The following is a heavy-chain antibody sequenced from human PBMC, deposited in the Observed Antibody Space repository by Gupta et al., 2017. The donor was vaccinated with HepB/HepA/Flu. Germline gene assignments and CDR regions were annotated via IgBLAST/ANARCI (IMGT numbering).Heavy chain of an antibody. CDR1: GFTFTNYG. CDR2: VWYDGTIK. D-gene: IGHD3-10*01. V-gene: IGHV3-33*01. Sequence: QVQLVESGGGVVQPGGSLRLSCAASGFTFTNYGFHWVRRAPGEGLEWLAVVWYDGTIKFYADSVKGRFAISRDNSENTLYLQMNSLTAEDTAMYFCARDRAYGIDVWGQGTTVTVSS. CDR3: ARDRAYGIDV. J-gene: IGHJ6*02.